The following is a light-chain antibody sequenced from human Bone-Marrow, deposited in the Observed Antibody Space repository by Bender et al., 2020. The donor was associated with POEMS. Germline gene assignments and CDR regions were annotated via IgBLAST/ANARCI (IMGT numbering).Light chain of an antibody. CDR1: NSDVGTYNF. V-gene: IGLV2-23*02. Sequence: QSALTQPASVSGSPGQSITISCTGTNSDVGTYNFVSWYQQHPGKAPKLLIYDVSNRPSGVSNRFSGSKSGNTASLTISGLQADDEAEYYCCSYAVGRSYVFGTGTKVTVL. CDR3: CSYAVGRSYV. CDR2: DVS. J-gene: IGLJ1*01.